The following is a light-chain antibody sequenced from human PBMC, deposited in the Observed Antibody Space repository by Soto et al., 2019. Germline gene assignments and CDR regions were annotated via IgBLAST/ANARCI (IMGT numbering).Light chain of an antibody. Sequence: EIMLTQSLAALSSSPGDRATPSCRASQDSNARLAWYQHRPGQAPRLLIYQTSIRAAGIPARFSASGSGTDFTLTISDVQPEDFALYYCNQRQSWPRTFGQGTRVDIK. J-gene: IGKJ1*01. CDR3: NQRQSWPRT. CDR2: QTS. V-gene: IGKV3-11*01. CDR1: QDSNAR.